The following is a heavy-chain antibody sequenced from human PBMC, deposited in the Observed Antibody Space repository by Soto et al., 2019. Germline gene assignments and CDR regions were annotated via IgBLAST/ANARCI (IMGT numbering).Heavy chain of an antibody. Sequence: PSETLSLTCAVYGGSFSGYYWSWIRQPPGKGLEWIGEINHSGSTNYNPSLKSRVTISVDTSKNQFSLKLSSVTAADTAVYYCARAPRGYYDSSGYYYGSGEYFQHWGQGTLVTVS. CDR3: ARAPRGYYDSSGYYYGSGEYFQH. CDR2: INHSGST. CDR1: GGSFSGYY. D-gene: IGHD3-22*01. J-gene: IGHJ1*01. V-gene: IGHV4-34*01.